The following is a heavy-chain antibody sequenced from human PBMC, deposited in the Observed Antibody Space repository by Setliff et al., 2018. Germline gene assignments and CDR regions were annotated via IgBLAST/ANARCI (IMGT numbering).Heavy chain of an antibody. CDR2: IGHTGSI. Sequence: PSETLSLTCTVSGYSISSGYIWGWIRKPPGKGLEWVGNIGHTGSINYNPSLKSRLTISRDTSKNPVSMKLNSVTATDTAVYYCARDLGHGGDSDYWGQGILVTVS. J-gene: IGHJ4*02. CDR3: ARDLGHGGDSDY. D-gene: IGHD2-21*02. V-gene: IGHV4-38-2*02. CDR1: GYSISSGYI.